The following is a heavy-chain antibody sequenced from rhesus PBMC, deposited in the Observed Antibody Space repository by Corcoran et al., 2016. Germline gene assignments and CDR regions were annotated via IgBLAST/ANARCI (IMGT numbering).Heavy chain of an antibody. CDR1: GYSISSGYY. CDR2: IYGSGGSN. CDR3: ARNSGYSYFDY. V-gene: IGHV4S14*01. Sequence: QVQLQESGPGLVKPSETLSLTCAVSGYSISSGYYWGWIRQPPGKGREWIGSIYGSGGSNYLNPSLKSRVTLSGDTSRNQFSLKRSSVTAADTAVYYCARNSGYSYFDYWGQGVLVTVSS. D-gene: IGHD5-24*01. J-gene: IGHJ4*01.